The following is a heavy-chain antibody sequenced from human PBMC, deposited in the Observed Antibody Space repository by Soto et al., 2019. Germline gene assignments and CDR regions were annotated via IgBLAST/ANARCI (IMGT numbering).Heavy chain of an antibody. CDR3: AKFKAGTYDKYHFDY. Sequence: EVQLLESGGGLVQPGGSLRLSCAASGFTFSGYAVSWVRQASGKGLEWVAGITDDGVGTYYADSVKGRFSISRDNSKNTLYLQMNGLRAEDTALYYCAKFKAGTYDKYHFDYWGQGTLVTVSS. CDR1: GFTFSGYA. V-gene: IGHV3-23*01. D-gene: IGHD3-10*01. J-gene: IGHJ4*02. CDR2: ITDDGVGT.